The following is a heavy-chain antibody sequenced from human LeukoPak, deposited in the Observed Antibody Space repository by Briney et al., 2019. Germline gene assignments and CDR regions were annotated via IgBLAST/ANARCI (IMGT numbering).Heavy chain of an antibody. CDR2: IRSKANSYAT. V-gene: IGHV3-73*01. D-gene: IGHD3-22*01. CDR1: GFTFSGSA. J-gene: IGHJ4*02. Sequence: GGSLKLSCAASGFTFSGSAMHWVRQASEKGLEWVGRIRSKANSYATAYAASVKGRFTISRDDSKNTAYLQMNSLKTEDTVVYYCTRPHTYYYDSSGYYYVDYWGQGTLVTVSS. CDR3: TRPHTYYYDSSGYYYVDY.